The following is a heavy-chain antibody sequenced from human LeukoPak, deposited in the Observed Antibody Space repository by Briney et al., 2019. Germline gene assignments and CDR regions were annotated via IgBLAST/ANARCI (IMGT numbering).Heavy chain of an antibody. Sequence: GGSLRLSCAASGFSFSTYWMSWVRQAPGKGLQWVANIRQDGSEKNYVDSVKGRFTISRDNAKNSLYLQMNSLRAEDTAVYYCARARLTLAREVIIKADYWGQGILVTVSS. CDR3: ARARLTLAREVIIKADY. CDR1: GFSFSTYW. J-gene: IGHJ4*02. D-gene: IGHD3-10*01. CDR2: IRQDGSEK. V-gene: IGHV3-7*03.